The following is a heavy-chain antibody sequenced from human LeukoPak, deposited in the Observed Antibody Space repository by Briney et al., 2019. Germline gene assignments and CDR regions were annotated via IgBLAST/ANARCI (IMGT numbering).Heavy chain of an antibody. Sequence: ASVKVSCKASGYTFTSYDINWVRQATGQGLEWMGWMNPNSGDTGYAQKLQGRVTMTTDTSTSTAYMELRSLRSDDTAVYYCARDRTVITMVRGVISLPSYWGQGTLVTVSS. J-gene: IGHJ4*02. CDR3: ARDRTVITMVRGVISLPSY. CDR1: GYTFTSYD. V-gene: IGHV1-8*02. CDR2: MNPNSGDT. D-gene: IGHD3-10*01.